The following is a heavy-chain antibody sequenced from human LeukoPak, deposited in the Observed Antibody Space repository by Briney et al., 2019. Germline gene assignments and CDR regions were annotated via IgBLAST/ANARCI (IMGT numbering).Heavy chain of an antibody. CDR3: AREGIQLWLDLSY. D-gene: IGHD5-18*01. J-gene: IGHJ4*02. V-gene: IGHV1-18*01. Sequence: ASVKVSCKASGYPFTSYGVSWVRQAPGKGLEWMGWISAYNGNTHYAQKLQGRVTMTTDTSTSTAYMELRSLRSDDTAVYYCAREGIQLWLDLSYWGQGTLVTVSS. CDR1: GYPFTSYG. CDR2: ISAYNGNT.